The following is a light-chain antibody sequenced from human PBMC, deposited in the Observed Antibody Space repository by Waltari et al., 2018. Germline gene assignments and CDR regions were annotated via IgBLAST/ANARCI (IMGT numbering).Light chain of an antibody. CDR2: WAS. CDR3: QQYYTTPGT. CDR1: QSILFSSNNKNY. J-gene: IGKJ1*01. Sequence: DIVMTQSPDSLAASLGERATISCQSSQSILFSSNNKNYLAWYQQRPGQTPKVLIYWASTRESGVPDRFSGSGSGTDFTLTISSLQAEDVAVYYCQQYYTTPGTFGQGTKVEIK. V-gene: IGKV4-1*01.